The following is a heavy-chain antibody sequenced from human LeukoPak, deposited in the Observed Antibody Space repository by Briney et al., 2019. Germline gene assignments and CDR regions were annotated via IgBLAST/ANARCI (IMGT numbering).Heavy chain of an antibody. V-gene: IGHV1-2*04. D-gene: IGHD4-17*01. CDR3: AVPYGDYEKGVWDAFDI. Sequence: GASVKVSCKASGYTFTGYYMHWVRPAPGQGLEWMGWINPNSGGTNYAQKFQGWVTMTRDTSISTAYMELSRLRSDDTAVYYCAVPYGDYEKGVWDAFDIWGQGTMVTVSS. CDR2: INPNSGGT. J-gene: IGHJ3*02. CDR1: GYTFTGYY.